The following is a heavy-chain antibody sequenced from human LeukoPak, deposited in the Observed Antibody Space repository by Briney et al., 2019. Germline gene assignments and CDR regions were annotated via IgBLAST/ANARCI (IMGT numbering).Heavy chain of an antibody. V-gene: IGHV3-21*01. CDR3: ADSSGSLGAFDI. CDR1: GFTFMTYS. Sequence: GGSLRLSCAASGFTFMTYSMNWVRQAPGKGLEWVSCISSTSSSYIYYVDSVKGRFTISRDNAKNSLYLQMNSLRAEDTAVYYCADSSGSLGAFDIWGQGTMVTVSS. J-gene: IGHJ3*02. CDR2: ISSTSSSYI. D-gene: IGHD6-19*01.